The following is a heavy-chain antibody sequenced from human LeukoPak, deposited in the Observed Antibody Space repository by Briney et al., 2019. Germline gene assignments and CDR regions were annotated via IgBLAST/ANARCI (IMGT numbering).Heavy chain of an antibody. Sequence: ASETLSLTCTVSGDSIDSYYWSWIRQPPGKGLEWIGYIYYSGSTNYNPSLKSRVTISVDTSKNQFSLKLSSVTAADTAVYYCARLYDSFRAFDIWGQGTIITVSS. CDR2: IYYSGST. D-gene: IGHD2-8*01. CDR3: ARLYDSFRAFDI. V-gene: IGHV4-59*01. CDR1: GDSIDSYY. J-gene: IGHJ3*02.